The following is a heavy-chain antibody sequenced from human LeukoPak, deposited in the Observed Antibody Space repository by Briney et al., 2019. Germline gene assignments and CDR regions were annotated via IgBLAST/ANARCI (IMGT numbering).Heavy chain of an antibody. J-gene: IGHJ4*02. CDR1: GYTFTSYG. Sequence: VASVKVSCKASGYTFTSYGISWVRQAPGQGLEWMGWISAYNGNTKYAQKLQGRVTMTTDTSTSTGYMELRSLRSGDTAVYCCARAQRIAVAGTVDYWGQGTLVTVSS. D-gene: IGHD6-19*01. CDR3: ARAQRIAVAGTVDY. CDR2: ISAYNGNT. V-gene: IGHV1-18*01.